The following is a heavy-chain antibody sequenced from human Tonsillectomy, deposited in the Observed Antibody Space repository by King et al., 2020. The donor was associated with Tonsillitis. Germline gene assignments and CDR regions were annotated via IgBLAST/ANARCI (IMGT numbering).Heavy chain of an antibody. CDR3: ARQEASGTTGFYYYYYMDV. Sequence: VQLVESGGGLVQPGRSLRLSCAASGFTFDDHAMHWVRQAPGKGLEWVSGISWNSGSIGYADSVKGRFTISRDNAKNSLYLQMNSLRPEDTALYYCARQEASGTTGFYYYYYMDV. D-gene: IGHD6-13*01. J-gene: IGHJ6*03. CDR2: ISWNSGSI. CDR1: GFTFDDHA. V-gene: IGHV3-9*01.